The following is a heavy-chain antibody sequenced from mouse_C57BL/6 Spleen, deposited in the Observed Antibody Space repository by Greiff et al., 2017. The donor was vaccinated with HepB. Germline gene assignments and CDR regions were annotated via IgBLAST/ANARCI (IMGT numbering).Heavy chain of an antibody. V-gene: IGHV1-5*01. Sequence: VQLQQSGTVLARPGASVKMSCKTSGYTFTSYWMHWVKQRPGQGLEWIGAIYPGNSDTSYNQKFKGKAKLTAVTSASTAYMELSSLTNEDSAVYYCTRPYYGSSLSWFAYWGQVTLVTVSA. J-gene: IGHJ3*01. CDR3: TRPYYGSSLSWFAY. CDR1: GYTFTSYW. D-gene: IGHD1-1*01. CDR2: IYPGNSDT.